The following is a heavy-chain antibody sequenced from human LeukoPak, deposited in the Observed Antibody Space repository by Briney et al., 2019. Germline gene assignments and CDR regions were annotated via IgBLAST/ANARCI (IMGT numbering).Heavy chain of an antibody. V-gene: IGHV3-7*01. Sequence: GGSLRLSCAASAFTFSNFWMSWVRQAPGKGLEWVANIKEDGSEINYVDSVKGRFTISRDNAKNSLYLQMNSLRVDDTAVYYCARDRGYSTFDYWGQGTLVTVSS. CDR2: IKEDGSEI. CDR1: AFTFSNFW. CDR3: ARDRGYSTFDY. J-gene: IGHJ4*02. D-gene: IGHD4-23*01.